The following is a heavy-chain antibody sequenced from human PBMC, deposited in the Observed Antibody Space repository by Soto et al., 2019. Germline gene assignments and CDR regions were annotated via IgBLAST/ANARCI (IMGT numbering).Heavy chain of an antibody. D-gene: IGHD3-10*01. CDR3: VRGVLS. J-gene: IGHJ1*01. V-gene: IGHV4-31*03. Sequence: QVQLQESGPGLVKASQTLSLTCNVSGGSISSGGCYWTWIRQHPGKGLEWIGNIHHSGSTFYNPSLKSRVSISVDTSKNQFSLKLSSVTAADTAVYFCVRGVLSWGQGTLVTVSS. CDR1: GGSISSGGCY. CDR2: IHHSGST.